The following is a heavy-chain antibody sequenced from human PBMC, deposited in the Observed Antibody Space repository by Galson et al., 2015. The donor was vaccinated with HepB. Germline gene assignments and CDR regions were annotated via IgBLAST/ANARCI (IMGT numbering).Heavy chain of an antibody. D-gene: IGHD6-13*01. CDR1: GLTFSRNA. CDR2: IGGNGGNT. Sequence: SLRLSCAASGLTFSRNAMSWVRQAPGKGLEWVSVIGGNGGNTYSADSVKGRFTTSRDNSKNMLYLQMHSLRVEDTAVYYCAKEVRGGVLGDHSSSWYRPFDPWGQGTLVTVSS. CDR3: AKEVRGGVLGDHSSSWYRPFDP. J-gene: IGHJ5*02. V-gene: IGHV3-23*01.